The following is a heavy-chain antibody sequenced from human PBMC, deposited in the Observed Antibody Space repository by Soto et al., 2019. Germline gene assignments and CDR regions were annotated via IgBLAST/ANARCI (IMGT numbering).Heavy chain of an antibody. Sequence: GGSLRLSCAASGFTFSSYGMHWVRQAPGKGLERVAVISYDGSNKYYADSVKGRFTISRDSAKNSLYLQMNSLRAEDTAVYYCARDPTTVSRGNYYMDVWGKGTTVTVSS. J-gene: IGHJ6*03. V-gene: IGHV3-30*03. CDR1: GFTFSSYG. CDR3: ARDPTTVSRGNYYMDV. D-gene: IGHD4-17*01. CDR2: ISYDGSNK.